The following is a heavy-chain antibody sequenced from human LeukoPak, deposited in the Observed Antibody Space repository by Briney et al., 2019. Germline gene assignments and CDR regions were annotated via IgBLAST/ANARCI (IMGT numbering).Heavy chain of an antibody. Sequence: ASAKVSCKASGYTFTSYDINWVRQATGQGLEWMGWMNPNSGNTGYAQKFQGRVTITRNTSISTAYMELSSLRSEDTAVYYCARHGLVVPAAILGYYYYYMDVWGKGTTVTVSS. CDR3: ARHGLVVPAAILGYYYYYMDV. V-gene: IGHV1-8*03. J-gene: IGHJ6*03. CDR1: GYTFTSYD. D-gene: IGHD2-2*01. CDR2: MNPNSGNT.